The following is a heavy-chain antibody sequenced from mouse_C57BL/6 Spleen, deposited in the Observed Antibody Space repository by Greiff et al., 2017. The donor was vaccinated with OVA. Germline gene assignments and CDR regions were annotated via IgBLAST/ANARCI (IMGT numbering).Heavy chain of an antibody. D-gene: IGHD1-1*01. CDR3: ARWDYGSSLYAMDY. CDR2: LDPANGNT. CDR1: GFNIQNTY. J-gene: IGHJ4*01. Sequence: EVQLQQSVAELVRPGASVKLSCTASGFNIQNTYMHWVKQRPEQGLEWIGRLDPANGNTKYAPKFQGKATITADTSSNTAYLQLSSLTSEDTAIYYCARWDYGSSLYAMDYWGQGTSVTVSS. V-gene: IGHV14-3*01.